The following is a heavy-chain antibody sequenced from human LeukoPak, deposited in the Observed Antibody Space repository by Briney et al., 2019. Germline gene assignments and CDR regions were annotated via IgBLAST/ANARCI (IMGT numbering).Heavy chain of an antibody. V-gene: IGHV4-4*07. Sequence: SETLSLTCTVSGGSISSYYWSWIRQPAGKGLEWIGRIYTSGSTNYNPSLKSRVTMSVDTSKNQFSLKLSSVTAADTAVYYCARVTVVVPWEYYYYMDVWGKGTTVTVSS. CDR3: ARVTVVVPWEYYYYMDV. J-gene: IGHJ6*03. CDR2: IYTSGST. CDR1: GGSISSYY. D-gene: IGHD2-2*01.